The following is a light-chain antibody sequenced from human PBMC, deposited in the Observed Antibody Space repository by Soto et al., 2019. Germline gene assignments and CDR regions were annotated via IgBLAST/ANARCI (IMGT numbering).Light chain of an antibody. Sequence: DIQMTQSPSTLSASVGDRVTITCRASQSISSWLAWYQQKPGQAPKLLIYDASSLEGGVPSRFSGSGSGTEFTLTISSLQPDDFATYYCQQYNSYRRTFGQGTKVDIK. J-gene: IGKJ1*01. CDR1: QSISSW. CDR3: QQYNSYRRT. CDR2: DAS. V-gene: IGKV1-5*01.